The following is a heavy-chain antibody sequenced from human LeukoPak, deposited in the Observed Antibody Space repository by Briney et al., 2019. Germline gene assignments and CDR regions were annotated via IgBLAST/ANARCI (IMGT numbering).Heavy chain of an antibody. Sequence: PGGSLRLSCAASGFTFSSYSMNWVRQAPGKGLEWVSYISSSSSTIYYADSVKGRFTISRDNSKDTLYLQMNSLRAEDTAVYYCAKSLSLTVRGVPLADSWGQGTLVTVSS. CDR1: GFTFSSYS. CDR2: ISSSSSTI. D-gene: IGHD3-10*01. CDR3: AKSLSLTVRGVPLADS. V-gene: IGHV3-48*01. J-gene: IGHJ4*02.